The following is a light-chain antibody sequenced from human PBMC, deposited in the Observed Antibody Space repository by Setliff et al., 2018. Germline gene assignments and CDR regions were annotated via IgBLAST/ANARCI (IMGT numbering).Light chain of an antibody. J-gene: IGLJ1*01. Sequence: SSELTQPPSVPVAPGKTARITCGGNNIGGKSVNWYQQKPGQAPVLVIYYDSDRPSGIPERFFGSNSGNTATLTISRVEAGDEADYYCQVWDSGSEHYVFGTGTKVTVL. CDR3: QVWDSGSEHYV. V-gene: IGLV3-21*04. CDR2: YDS. CDR1: NIGGKS.